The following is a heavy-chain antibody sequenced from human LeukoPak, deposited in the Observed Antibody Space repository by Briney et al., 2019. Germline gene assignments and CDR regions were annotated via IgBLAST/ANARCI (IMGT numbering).Heavy chain of an antibody. D-gene: IGHD2-2*01. CDR1: GYTFTGYY. V-gene: IGHV1-2*02. J-gene: IGHJ5*02. Sequence: GASVKVSCKASGYTFTGYYMHWVRQAPGQGLEWMGWINPNSGGTNYAQKFQGRVTMTSDTSISTAYMELSGLRSDDTAVYYCARVPCITTSCSPINWFDPWGQGTLVTVSS. CDR2: INPNSGGT. CDR3: ARVPCITTSCSPINWFDP.